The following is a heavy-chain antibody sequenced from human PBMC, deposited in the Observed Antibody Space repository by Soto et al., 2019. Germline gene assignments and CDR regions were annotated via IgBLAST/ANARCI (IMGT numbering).Heavy chain of an antibody. V-gene: IGHV3-23*01. CDR3: AKGDDFWSGYYYQKYGMDV. Sequence: GGSLRLSCAASGFTFSSYAMSWVRQAPGKGLEWVSVISGSGGSTYYADSVKGRFTISRDNSKNTLYLQMDSLRAEDTAVYYCAKGDDFWSGYYYQKYGMDVWGQGTTVTVSS. CDR2: ISGSGGST. CDR1: GFTFSSYA. J-gene: IGHJ6*02. D-gene: IGHD3-3*01.